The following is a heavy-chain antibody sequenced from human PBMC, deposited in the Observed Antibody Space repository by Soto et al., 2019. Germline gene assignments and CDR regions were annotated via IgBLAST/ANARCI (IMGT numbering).Heavy chain of an antibody. CDR1: GGSVNSNNYY. V-gene: IGHV4-39*02. CDR2: IYYDGST. CDR3: AKVVVAATRHTDFDS. D-gene: IGHD2-15*01. J-gene: IGHJ4*02. Sequence: SETLSLTCTVSGGSVNSNNYYWAWIRQPPGKGLAWIASIYYDGSTYYSASLKSRVTISRDTSKNQFSLRLTFMAAADTAVYYCAKVVVAATRHTDFDSWGQGTLVTVSS.